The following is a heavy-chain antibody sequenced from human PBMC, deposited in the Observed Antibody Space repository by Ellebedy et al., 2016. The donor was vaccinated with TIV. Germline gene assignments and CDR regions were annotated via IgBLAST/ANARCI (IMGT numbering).Heavy chain of an antibody. V-gene: IGHV3-30*02. Sequence: GESLKISCATSGFSVSGMHWVRQAPGQGLEWVAFVRSDGTTKYYIDSVKGRFTISRGSSKHTLDLQMNSLRAEDTGVYYCVKGAYPVPTVMAVWGQGTMVTVSS. CDR1: GFSVSG. CDR3: VKGAYPVPTVMAV. D-gene: IGHD3-16*01. CDR2: VRSDGTTK. J-gene: IGHJ6*02.